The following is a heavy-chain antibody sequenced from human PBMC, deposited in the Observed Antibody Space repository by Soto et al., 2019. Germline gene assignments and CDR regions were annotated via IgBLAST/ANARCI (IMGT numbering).Heavy chain of an antibody. CDR2: IFQSGST. V-gene: IGHV4-4*02. D-gene: IGHD6-19*01. CDR1: GGTIRSPDW. J-gene: IGHJ5*02. CDR3: ARGRGRYSSGWSWFDP. Sequence: SETLSLTCGVSGGTIRSPDWWTWVRQPPGKGLGWIGEIFQSGSTNYTPSLESRVTISVDKSKNQFSLTLTSVTAADTAVYFCARGRGRYSSGWSWFDPWGQGILVTVSS.